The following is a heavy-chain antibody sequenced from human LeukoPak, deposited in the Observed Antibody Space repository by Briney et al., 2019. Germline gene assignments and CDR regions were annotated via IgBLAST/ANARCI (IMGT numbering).Heavy chain of an antibody. Sequence: PSETLSLTCSVSGGSISSSSYYWGWIRQPPGKGLEWIGSIYYSGSTYYNPSLKSRVTISVDTSKNQFSLKLSSVTAADTAEYYCASIPRSSSLVHSDLGFDYWGQGTLVTVSS. CDR2: IYYSGST. CDR3: ASIPRSSSLVHSDLGFDY. J-gene: IGHJ4*02. D-gene: IGHD6-6*01. CDR1: GGSISSSSYY. V-gene: IGHV4-39*01.